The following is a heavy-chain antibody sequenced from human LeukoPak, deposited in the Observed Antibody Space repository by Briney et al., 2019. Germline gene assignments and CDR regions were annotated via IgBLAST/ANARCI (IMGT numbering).Heavy chain of an antibody. CDR1: GFAFSSYA. CDR2: ISGSGGST. J-gene: IGHJ5*02. D-gene: IGHD3-16*01. Sequence: GGSLRLSCAASGFAFSSYAMSWVRQAPGKGLEWVSAISGSGGSTYYADSVKGRFTISRDNSKNTLYLQMNSLRAEDTAVYYCAKLNGGVWGNWFDPWGQGTLVTVSS. V-gene: IGHV3-23*01. CDR3: AKLNGGVWGNWFDP.